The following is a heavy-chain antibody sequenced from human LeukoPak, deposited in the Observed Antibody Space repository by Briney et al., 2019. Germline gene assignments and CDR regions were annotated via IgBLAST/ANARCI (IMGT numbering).Heavy chain of an antibody. CDR3: AKAIELYSSSWPDY. J-gene: IGHJ4*02. Sequence: GASVKVSCKASGYTFASFGITWVRQAPGQGLEWMGWINTHNGDTNYAQKLQGRVTMTTDTSTSTAYMELRSLRSDDTAVYYCAKAIELYSSSWPDYWGQGTLVTVSS. CDR1: GYTFASFG. D-gene: IGHD6-13*01. V-gene: IGHV1-18*01. CDR2: INTHNGDT.